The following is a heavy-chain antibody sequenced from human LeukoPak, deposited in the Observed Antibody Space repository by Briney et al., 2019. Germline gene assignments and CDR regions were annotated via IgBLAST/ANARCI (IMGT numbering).Heavy chain of an antibody. J-gene: IGHJ5*02. CDR1: GFTFSNYW. CDR3: ARGYSRSWFDP. D-gene: IGHD1-14*01. CDR2: INTDGSIT. Sequence: GGSLRLSCAASGFTFSNYWMHWVRQAPGKGLVWVSRINTDGSITTYADSVEGRFSGSRDNAKNTLYLQMNSLRVEDTGVYYCARGYSRSWFDPWGQGTLVTVSS. V-gene: IGHV3-74*03.